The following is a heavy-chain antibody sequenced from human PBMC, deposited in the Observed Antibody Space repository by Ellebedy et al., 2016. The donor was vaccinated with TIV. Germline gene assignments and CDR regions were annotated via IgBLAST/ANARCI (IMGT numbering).Heavy chain of an antibody. CDR1: GFSVTNNY. Sequence: GESLKISCAASGFSVTNNYMSWVRQAPGQGLEWVSLIYAGGTTNYADSVKGRFTISRGNSKNTLFLQMNSLRVDDTAIYYCARDWGDFHYIMGGYWGQGTMVAVSS. CDR3: ARDWGDFHYIMGGY. D-gene: IGHD5-12*01. J-gene: IGHJ3*01. CDR2: IYAGGTT. V-gene: IGHV3-53*05.